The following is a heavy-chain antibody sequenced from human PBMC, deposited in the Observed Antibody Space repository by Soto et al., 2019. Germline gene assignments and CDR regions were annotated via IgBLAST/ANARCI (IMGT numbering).Heavy chain of an antibody. CDR3: ASTLQYCTSTSCYAWGRFDH. D-gene: IGHD2-2*01. J-gene: IGHJ4*02. CDR1: GFTFSDYA. V-gene: IGHV3-48*02. CDR2: ISSSSSTI. Sequence: EVQLVESGGGLVQPGGSLRLSCAASGFTFSDYALNWVRQAPGEGLEWISYISSSSSTIYFADSLKGRFTISRDNAKHSLYLQTNSLRDEDPAVYYCASTLQYCTSTSCYAWGRFDHWGQGSLVTVSS.